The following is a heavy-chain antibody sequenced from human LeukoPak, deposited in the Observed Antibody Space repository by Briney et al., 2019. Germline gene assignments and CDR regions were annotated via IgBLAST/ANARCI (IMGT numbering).Heavy chain of an antibody. CDR2: ISSSSSYI. D-gene: IGHD6-13*01. Sequence: PGGSLRLSCAASGFTFSSYSTNWVRQAPGKGLEWVSSISSSSSYIYYADSVKGRFTISRDNAKNSLYLQMNSLRAEDTAVYYCARDVDRRSSSSLDYWGQGPLVTVSS. V-gene: IGHV3-21*01. CDR3: ARDVDRRSSSSLDY. CDR1: GFTFSSYS. J-gene: IGHJ4*02.